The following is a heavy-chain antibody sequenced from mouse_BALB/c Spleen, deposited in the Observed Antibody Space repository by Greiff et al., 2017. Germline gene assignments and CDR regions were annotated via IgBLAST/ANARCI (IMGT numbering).Heavy chain of an antibody. CDR2: IWWNDDK. Sequence: QVTLKESGPGILQPSQTLSLTCSFSGFSLSTSGMSVGWIRQPSGKGLEWLAHIWWNDDKYYNPALKSRLTISKDTSNNQVFLKIASVVTADTATYYCARIAGITGMDYWGQGTSVTVSS. CDR3: ARIAGITGMDY. CDR1: GFSLSTSGMS. J-gene: IGHJ4*01. D-gene: IGHD2-4*01. V-gene: IGHV8-8*01.